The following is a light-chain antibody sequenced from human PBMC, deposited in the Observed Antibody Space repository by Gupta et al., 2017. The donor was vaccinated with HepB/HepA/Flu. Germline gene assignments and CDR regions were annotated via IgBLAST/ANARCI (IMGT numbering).Light chain of an antibody. Sequence: QSALTQPASVSGSPGQSISISCTGTRSAAVCYNLVSWYQQHPGKAPKLRSYEVSKRHSGVSNRVSAPKSGNTASLTISGLQAEDEAYDYCCSYAGSSTLVFGGGTKLTVL. CDR3: CSYAGSSTLV. CDR1: RSAAVCYNL. V-gene: IGLV2-23*02. CDR2: EVS. J-gene: IGLJ3*02.